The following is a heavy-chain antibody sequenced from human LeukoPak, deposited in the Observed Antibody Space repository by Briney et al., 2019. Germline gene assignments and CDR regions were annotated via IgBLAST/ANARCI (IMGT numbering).Heavy chain of an antibody. D-gene: IGHD2-21*01. V-gene: IGHV3-48*01. J-gene: IGHJ5*02. CDR2: ISSSSSTI. CDR3: ARTLVVASYNWFDP. Sequence: PGGSLRLSCAASGFTFSSYSMNWVRQAPGKGLEWVSYISSSSSTIYYADSVKGRFTISRDNAKNSLYLQMNSLRAEDTAVYYCARTLVVASYNWFDPWGQGTLVTVSS. CDR1: GFTFSSYS.